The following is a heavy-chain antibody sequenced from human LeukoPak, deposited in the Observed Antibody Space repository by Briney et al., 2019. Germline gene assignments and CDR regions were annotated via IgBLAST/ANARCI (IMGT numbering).Heavy chain of an antibody. CDR1: GFTFSSYA. CDR2: ISYDGSNK. Sequence: GGSLRLSCAASGFTFSSYAMHWVRQAPGKGLEWVAVISYDGSNKYYADSVKGRFTISRDNSKNTLYLQMNSLRAEDTAVYYCAKDPRTTVTTGWFDPWGQGTLVTVSS. V-gene: IGHV3-30*04. CDR3: AKDPRTTVTTGWFDP. J-gene: IGHJ5*02. D-gene: IGHD4-17*01.